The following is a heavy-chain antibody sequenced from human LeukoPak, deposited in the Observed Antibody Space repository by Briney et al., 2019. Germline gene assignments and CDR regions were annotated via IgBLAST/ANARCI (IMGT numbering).Heavy chain of an antibody. CDR2: INHSGST. V-gene: IGHV4-34*01. J-gene: IGHJ6*03. CDR1: GGSFSGYY. CDR3: ARGHYYYYMDV. Sequence: PSETLSLTCAVYGGSFSGYYWSWIRQPPGKGLEWIGEINHSGSTNYNPSLKSRVTMSVDTSKNQFSLKLSSVTAADTAVYYCARGHYYYYMDVWGKGTTVTISS.